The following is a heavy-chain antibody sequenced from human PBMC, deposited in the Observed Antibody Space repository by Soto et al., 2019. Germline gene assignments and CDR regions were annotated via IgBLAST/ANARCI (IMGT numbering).Heavy chain of an antibody. Sequence: QLLLQESGPGLVKPSETLSLTCTVSGRTFSINADFWYLAWIRQPPGKGLEWIGSIDNGGNTYYNPPLKSRVIISADTSKNQFSLSLNSVTAADTGVYYCVKRSLLLAPTWGQGILVTVSS. CDR3: VKRSLLLAPT. J-gene: IGHJ4*02. CDR2: IDNGGNT. CDR1: GRTFSINADF. V-gene: IGHV4-39*01. D-gene: IGHD3-16*01.